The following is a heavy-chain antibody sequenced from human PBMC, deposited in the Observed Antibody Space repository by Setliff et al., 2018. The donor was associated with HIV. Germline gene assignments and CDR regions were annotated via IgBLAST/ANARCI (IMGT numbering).Heavy chain of an antibody. V-gene: IGHV4-61*02. J-gene: IGHJ4*02. CDR3: AAASSWDPLLDY. CDR1: GGSISSSLYY. Sequence: SETLSLTCTVSGGSISSSLYYWSWMRQAAGKGLEWIGRIDARGSANYNPSLNSRVTISVDTSKNHFSLTLSSVTAADTAVYYCAAASSWDPLLDYWGQGTLVTVSS. CDR2: IDARGSA. D-gene: IGHD6-13*01.